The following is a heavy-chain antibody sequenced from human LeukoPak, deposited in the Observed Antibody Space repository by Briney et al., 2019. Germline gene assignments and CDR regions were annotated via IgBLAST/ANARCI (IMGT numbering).Heavy chain of an antibody. V-gene: IGHV3-48*04. Sequence: HSGGSLRLSCAASGFSFSSYSVNWVRQAPGKGLEWISYISSSSSTIYYADSVKGRFTISRDNAKNSLYLQMNSLRAEDTALYYCAKDQKVRGALPSRFDYWGQGTLVTVSS. J-gene: IGHJ4*02. CDR3: AKDQKVRGALPSRFDY. CDR1: GFSFSSYS. CDR2: ISSSSSTI. D-gene: IGHD3-10*01.